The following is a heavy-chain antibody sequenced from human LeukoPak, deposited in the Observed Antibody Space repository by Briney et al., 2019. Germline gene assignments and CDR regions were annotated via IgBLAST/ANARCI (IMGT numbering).Heavy chain of an antibody. D-gene: IGHD4-17*01. CDR3: ARNYGDYIWIMAPFDY. Sequence: GASVKVSCKASGYTFTSYAMHWVRQAPGQRLEWMGWINAGNGNTKYSQKFQGRVTITRDTSASTAYMELSSLRSEDTAVYYCARNYGDYIWIMAPFDYWGQGTLVTVSS. CDR2: INAGNGNT. CDR1: GYTFTSYA. V-gene: IGHV1-3*01. J-gene: IGHJ4*02.